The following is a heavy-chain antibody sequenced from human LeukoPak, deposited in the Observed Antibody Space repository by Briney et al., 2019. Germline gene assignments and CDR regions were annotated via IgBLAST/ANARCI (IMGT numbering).Heavy chain of an antibody. CDR1: GGSISSGSYY. CDR3: ARAYSGSYFSLYDALDI. D-gene: IGHD1-26*01. V-gene: IGHV4-61*02. Sequence: SETLSLTCTVSGGSISSGSYYWSWIRQPAGKGLEWIGRIYTSGSTNYNPSLKSRVTMSVDTSKNQFSLKLSSVTAADTAVYYCARAYSGSYFSLYDALDIWGQGTMVTVSS. CDR2: IYTSGST. J-gene: IGHJ3*02.